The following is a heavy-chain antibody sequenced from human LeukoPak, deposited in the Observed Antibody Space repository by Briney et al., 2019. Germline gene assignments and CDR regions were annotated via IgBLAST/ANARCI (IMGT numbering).Heavy chain of an antibody. J-gene: IGHJ6*02. Sequence: PGGSLRLSCAASGFTFSSYSMNWVRQAPGKGLEWVSSISSSSYIYYADSVKGRFTISRDSAKNSLYLQMNSLRAEDTAVYYCAGYGFVGATNGMDVWGQGTTVTVSS. V-gene: IGHV3-21*01. CDR1: GFTFSSYS. D-gene: IGHD1-26*01. CDR3: AGYGFVGATNGMDV. CDR2: ISSSSYI.